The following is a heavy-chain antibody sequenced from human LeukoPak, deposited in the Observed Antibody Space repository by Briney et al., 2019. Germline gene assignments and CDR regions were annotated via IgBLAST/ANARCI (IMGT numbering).Heavy chain of an antibody. Sequence: GSLRLSCAASGFPFSNAWMSWVRQAPGKGLEWVGRIKSKTDGGTTDYAAPVKGRFTISRDDSKNTLYLQMNSLKTEDTAVYYCTTDQILDCSSTSCYLADYWGQGTLVTVSS. CDR2: IKSKTDGGTT. J-gene: IGHJ4*02. CDR1: GFPFSNAW. V-gene: IGHV3-15*01. D-gene: IGHD2-2*01. CDR3: TTDQILDCSSTSCYLADY.